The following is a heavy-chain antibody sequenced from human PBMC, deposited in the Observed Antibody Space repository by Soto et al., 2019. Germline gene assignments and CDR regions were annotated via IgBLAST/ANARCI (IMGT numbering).Heavy chain of an antibody. CDR1: GFTFSSYA. Sequence: GGSLRLSCAASGFTFSSYAMSWVRQAPGKGLEWVSAISGSGGSTYYADSVKGRFTISRDNSKNTLYLQMNSLRAEDTAVYYCAKQASIHDFWSGPPRLGWFDPWGQGTLVTVSS. J-gene: IGHJ5*02. V-gene: IGHV3-23*01. CDR3: AKQASIHDFWSGPPRLGWFDP. CDR2: ISGSGGST. D-gene: IGHD3-3*01.